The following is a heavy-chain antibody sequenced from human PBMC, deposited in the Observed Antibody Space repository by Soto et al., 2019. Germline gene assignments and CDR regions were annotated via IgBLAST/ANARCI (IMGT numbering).Heavy chain of an antibody. CDR1: GGSLSTNP. V-gene: IGHV1-69*06. CDR2: TGSGTGPG. D-gene: IGHD2-15*01. J-gene: IGHJ4*02. CDR3: ARRDSGGFYRFFDS. Sequence: SVKVSCKASGGSLSTNPISWVRQAPGQGLEWMGGTGSGTGPGNHAQKFQGRLTVTADKSTSTVYMELTNLSSEDTAVYYCARRDSGGFYRFFDSWGQGTLVTVSS.